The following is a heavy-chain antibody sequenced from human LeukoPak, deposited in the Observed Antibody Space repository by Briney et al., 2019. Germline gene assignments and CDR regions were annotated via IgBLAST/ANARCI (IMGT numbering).Heavy chain of an antibody. J-gene: IGHJ5*02. D-gene: IGHD3/OR15-3a*01. CDR2: IYYSGIT. CDR3: ARGGLPRENWFDP. CDR1: GGSISSSSYY. V-gene: IGHV4-39*07. Sequence: PSETLSLTCTVSGGSISSSSYYWGWIRQPPGKGLEWIGSIYYSGITYSNPSLNSRDTISVDTSKNQFSLKLTSVTAADTAVYYCARGGLPRENWFDPWGQGTLVTVSS.